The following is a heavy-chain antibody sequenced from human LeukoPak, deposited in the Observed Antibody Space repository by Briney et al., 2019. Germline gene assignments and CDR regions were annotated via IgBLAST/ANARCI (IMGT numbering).Heavy chain of an antibody. D-gene: IGHD2/OR15-2a*01. CDR2: VYYSGST. Sequence: SETLSLTCTGSGDSISSSIYYWGWIRQPPGKGLEWIGDVYYSGSTYYNPSLKSRVTISVDTSKNQFSLKLSSVTAADTAVYYCARVTKYCTSMTCFYYYFDYRGPGTLVSVSS. CDR3: ARVTKYCTSMTCFYYYFDY. CDR1: GDSISSSIYY. J-gene: IGHJ4*02. V-gene: IGHV4-39*07.